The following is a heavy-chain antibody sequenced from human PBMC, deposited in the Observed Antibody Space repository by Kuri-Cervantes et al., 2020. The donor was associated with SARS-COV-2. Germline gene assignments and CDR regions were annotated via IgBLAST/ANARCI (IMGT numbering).Heavy chain of an antibody. D-gene: IGHD3-10*01. CDR3: ARDSLIDYYGLIEAMGSVGSRYFDL. V-gene: IGHV3-21*01. J-gene: IGHJ2*01. Sequence: GESLKISCAASGFTLSSYGMHWVRQAPGKGLEWVSSISSSSSYIYYADSVQGRFTISRDNAKNSLYLQMNSLRAEDTAVYYCARDSLIDYYGLIEAMGSVGSRYFDLWGRGTLVTVSS. CDR2: ISSSSSYI. CDR1: GFTLSSYG.